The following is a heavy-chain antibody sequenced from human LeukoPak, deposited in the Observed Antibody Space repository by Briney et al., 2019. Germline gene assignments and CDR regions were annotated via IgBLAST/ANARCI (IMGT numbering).Heavy chain of an antibody. D-gene: IGHD2-2*01. CDR3: AKDSSSWYPLPNHYYYGMDV. CDR1: GFTFSSYG. CDR2: ISYDGSNK. J-gene: IGHJ6*02. V-gene: IGHV3-30*18. Sequence: GGSRRLSCAASGFTFSSYGMHWVRQAPGKGLEWVAVISYDGSNKYYADSVKGRFTISRDNSKNTLYLQMNSLRAEDTAVYYCAKDSSSWYPLPNHYYYGMDVWGQGTTVTVSS.